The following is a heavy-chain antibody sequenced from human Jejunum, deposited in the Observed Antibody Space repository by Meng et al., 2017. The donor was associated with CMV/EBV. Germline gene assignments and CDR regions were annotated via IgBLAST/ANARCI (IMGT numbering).Heavy chain of an antibody. CDR1: GFSFSDYS. CDR3: AKVGSRYYFDS. Sequence: CAASGFSFSDYSMNWVRQAPGKGLEWIAYISTTGTRVDYAGSVKGRFTISRDHAKNSLPLQMHSLRVEDTATYFCAKVGSRYYFDSWGQGALVTVSS. V-gene: IGHV3-48*04. J-gene: IGHJ4*02. CDR2: ISTTGTRV. D-gene: IGHD3-10*01.